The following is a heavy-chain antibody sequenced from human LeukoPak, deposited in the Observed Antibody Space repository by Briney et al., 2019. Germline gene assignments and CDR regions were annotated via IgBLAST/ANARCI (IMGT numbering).Heavy chain of an antibody. V-gene: IGHV3-30*04. D-gene: IGHD3-10*02. CDR3: AELGITMIGGV. CDR1: GFTFNSYD. J-gene: IGHJ6*04. Sequence: GGSLRLSCAASGFTFNSYDMHWVRQAPGKGLGWVSIISYDGSKKYYTDSVKGRFTISRDNSKNTLYLQMNSLRAEDTAVYYCAELGITMIGGVWGKGTTVTISS. CDR2: ISYDGSKK.